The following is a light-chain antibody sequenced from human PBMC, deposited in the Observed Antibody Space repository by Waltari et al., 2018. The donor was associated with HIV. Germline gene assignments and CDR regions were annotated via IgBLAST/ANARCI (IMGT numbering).Light chain of an antibody. CDR3: QSYDSNYVV. J-gene: IGLJ2*01. CDR1: SGRIGFNF. Sequence: FMLTQPPSVSESPGETVTISCTRISGRIGFNFVQRYQQRPGSAPTTVIYEDDRRPSGVPDRFSGSIDRSSNSASLTISGLEPEDEADYYCQSYDSNYVVFGGGTKLTVL. V-gene: IGLV6-57*04. CDR2: EDD.